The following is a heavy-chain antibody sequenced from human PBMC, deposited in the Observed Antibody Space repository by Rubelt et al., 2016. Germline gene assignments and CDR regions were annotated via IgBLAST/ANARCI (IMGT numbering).Heavy chain of an antibody. V-gene: IGHV4-34*01. Sequence: ETLSLTCAVYGGSFSGYYWSWIRQPPGKGLEWIGEINHSGSTNYNPSLKSRVTISVDTSKNQFSLKLSSVTAADTAVYYCARGVGIVATITYRVGYYYYGMDVWGQGTTVTVSS. CDR3: ARGVGIVATITYRVGYYYYGMDV. CDR1: GGSFSGYY. J-gene: IGHJ6*02. CDR2: INHSGST. D-gene: IGHD5-12*01.